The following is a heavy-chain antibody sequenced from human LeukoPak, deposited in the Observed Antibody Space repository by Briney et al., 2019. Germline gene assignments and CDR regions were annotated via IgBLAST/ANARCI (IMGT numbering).Heavy chain of an antibody. Sequence: SGGSLRLSCAASGLSFSFSSYWMHWVRQAPGKGLVWVSLIKSDGSGATYTDSVKGRFTISRDNAKNSLYLQMNSLRAEDTAVYYCARDQRALAPALDYWGQGTLVTVSS. J-gene: IGHJ4*02. CDR3: ARDQRALAPALDY. CDR1: GLSFSFSSYW. D-gene: IGHD6-13*01. V-gene: IGHV3-74*01. CDR2: IKSDGSGA.